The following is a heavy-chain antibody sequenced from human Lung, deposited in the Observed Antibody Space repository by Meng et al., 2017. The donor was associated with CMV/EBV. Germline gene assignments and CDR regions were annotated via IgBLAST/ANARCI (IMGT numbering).Heavy chain of an antibody. CDR2: IYHSGST. D-gene: IGHD6-19*01. Sequence: VQLRESGPGLVTPSWTLSLTCAVSGRSISSSNWWSWVRQPPGKGLEWIGEIYHSGSTNYNPSLKSRVTISVDKSKNQFSLKLSSVTAADTAVYYCASFPPPGKQWLVTDYWGQGTLVTVSS. CDR3: ASFPPPGKQWLVTDY. CDR1: GRSISSSNW. V-gene: IGHV4-4*02. J-gene: IGHJ4*02.